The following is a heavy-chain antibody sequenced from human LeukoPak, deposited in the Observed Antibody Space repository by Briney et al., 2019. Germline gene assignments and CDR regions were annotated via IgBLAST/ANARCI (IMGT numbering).Heavy chain of an antibody. CDR2: ISYDGSNK. CDR1: GFTFSSYA. D-gene: IGHD3-22*01. Sequence: PGGSLRLSCAASGFTFSSYAMHWVRQAPGKGLEWVAVISYDGSNKYYADSVKGRFTISRDNSRNTLYLQMNSLRAEDTAVYYCAXQSSGSLSWFDPWGQGTLVTVSS. V-gene: IGHV3-30*01. J-gene: IGHJ5*02. CDR3: AXQSSGSLSWFDP.